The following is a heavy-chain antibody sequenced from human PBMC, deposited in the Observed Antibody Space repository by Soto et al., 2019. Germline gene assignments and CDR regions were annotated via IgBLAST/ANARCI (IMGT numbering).Heavy chain of an antibody. Sequence: ASVKVSCKASGYSFTSYDINWVRQATGQGLEWMGWMNPISGNTGYEQKFQGRVTMTRNTSISTAYMELSSLRSEDTAVYYCARGGKRWLYYYGMDVWGQGTTVTVSS. J-gene: IGHJ6*02. CDR3: ARGGKRWLYYYGMDV. D-gene: IGHD6-19*01. V-gene: IGHV1-8*01. CDR2: MNPISGNT. CDR1: GYSFTSYD.